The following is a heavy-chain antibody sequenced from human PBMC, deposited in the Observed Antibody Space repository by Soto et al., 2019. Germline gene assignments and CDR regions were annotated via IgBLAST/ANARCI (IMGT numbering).Heavy chain of an antibody. CDR1: GGSISSGGYY. Sequence: SETLSLTCTVSGGSISSGGYYWSWIRQHPGKGLEWIGYIYYSGSTYYNPSLKSRVTISVDTSKNQFSLKLSSVTAADTAVYYCASLRLDYGDYPGEDWYFDLWGRGTLVTVSS. V-gene: IGHV4-31*03. CDR2: IYYSGST. D-gene: IGHD4-17*01. CDR3: ASLRLDYGDYPGEDWYFDL. J-gene: IGHJ2*01.